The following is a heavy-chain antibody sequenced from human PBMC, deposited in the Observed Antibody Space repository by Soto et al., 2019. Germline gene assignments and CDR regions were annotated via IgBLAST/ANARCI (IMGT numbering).Heavy chain of an antibody. V-gene: IGHV1-69*13. CDR1: GGTFSSYA. Sequence: ASVKVSCKASGGTFSSYAISWVRQAPGQGLEWMGGIIPIFGTANYAQKFQGRVTITADESTSTAYMELSSLRSEDTAVYYCARGYPSYYAPYYFDYWGQGTLVTVSS. CDR3: ARGYPSYYAPYYFDY. CDR2: IIPIFGTA. J-gene: IGHJ4*02. D-gene: IGHD3-3*01.